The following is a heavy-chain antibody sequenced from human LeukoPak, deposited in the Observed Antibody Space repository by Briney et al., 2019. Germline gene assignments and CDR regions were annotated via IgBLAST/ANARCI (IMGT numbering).Heavy chain of an antibody. D-gene: IGHD6-13*01. CDR2: ISSSGSTI. J-gene: IGHJ4*02. CDR1: GFTFSSYE. CDR3: ARGSLGSSWLDY. Sequence: GGSLRLSCAASGFTFSSYEMNWVRQAPGKGLEWVSYISSSGSTIYYADSVEGRFTISRDNAKNSLYLQMNSLRAEDTAVYYCARGSLGSSWLDYWGQGTLVTVSS. V-gene: IGHV3-48*03.